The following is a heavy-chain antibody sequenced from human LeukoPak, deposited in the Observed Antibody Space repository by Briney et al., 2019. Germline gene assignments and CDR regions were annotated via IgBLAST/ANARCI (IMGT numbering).Heavy chain of an antibody. CDR3: ARAGAVAPYYYIYC. Sequence: GGSLRLSCAASGFTFSSYWMHWVRQAPGKGLVWVSRINSDGSSTSYADSVKGRFTISRDNAKNTLYLQMNSLRAEDTAVYYCARAGAVAPYYYIYCWGQGTLVTVSS. J-gene: IGHJ4*02. D-gene: IGHD6-19*01. V-gene: IGHV3-74*01. CDR2: INSDGSST. CDR1: GFTFSSYW.